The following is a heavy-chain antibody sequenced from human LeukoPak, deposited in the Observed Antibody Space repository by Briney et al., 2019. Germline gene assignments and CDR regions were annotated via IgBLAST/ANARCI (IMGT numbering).Heavy chain of an antibody. J-gene: IGHJ4*02. CDR1: GATFSDFV. D-gene: IGHD3-9*01. V-gene: IGHV1-69*13. CDR3: ATYDVLTGFEY. Sequence: SVKVSCKASGATFSDFVISWVRQAPGQGLNWMGGISPLLGASKHTQKFQDRVTITADESTSTAYMELSDLRPADTAVYYCATYDVLTGFEYWGQGTLVTVSS. CDR2: ISPLLGAS.